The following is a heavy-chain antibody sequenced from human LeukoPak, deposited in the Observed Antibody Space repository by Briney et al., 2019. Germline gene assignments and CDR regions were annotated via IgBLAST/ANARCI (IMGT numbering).Heavy chain of an antibody. Sequence: SQTLSLTCTVSGGSISSGDYYWSWIRQPPGKGLEWIGYIYYSGSTYYNPSLKSRVTISVDTSKNQFSLKLTSVTATDTAMYYCASSFAVAGYYHGMDVWGQGTTVTVSS. CDR1: GGSISSGDYY. J-gene: IGHJ6*02. CDR3: ASSFAVAGYYHGMDV. D-gene: IGHD3-3*01. V-gene: IGHV4-30-4*01. CDR2: IYYSGST.